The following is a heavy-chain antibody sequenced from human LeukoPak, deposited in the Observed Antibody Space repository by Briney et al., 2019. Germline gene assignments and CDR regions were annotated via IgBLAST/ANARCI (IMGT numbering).Heavy chain of an antibody. CDR2: IYVGGNT. Sequence: GGSLRLSCAASGFIVSSHYMSWVRQAPGKGLQWVSVIYVGGNTYYADSVRARFTISRDNSKNTLSLQLNSLRAEDTAVYYCVRDPTGYYFAFDIWGQGTMVTVSS. D-gene: IGHD3-9*01. V-gene: IGHV3-53*01. J-gene: IGHJ3*02. CDR3: VRDPTGYYFAFDI. CDR1: GFIVSSHY.